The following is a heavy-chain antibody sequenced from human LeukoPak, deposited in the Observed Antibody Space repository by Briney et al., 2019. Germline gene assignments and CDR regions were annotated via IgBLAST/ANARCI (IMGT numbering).Heavy chain of an antibody. D-gene: IGHD1-1*01. J-gene: IGHJ6*02. Sequence: RRSLRLSCAASRFTFSSYAMSWVRQAPGKGLEWVSGISGSGDSTYYADSVKGRFTISRDNSKHTPYLQINSLRGEDTAVYYCAEDPTSLPGVWGQGTTVTVSS. CDR2: ISGSGDST. CDR1: RFTFSSYA. CDR3: AEDPTSLPGV. V-gene: IGHV3-23*01.